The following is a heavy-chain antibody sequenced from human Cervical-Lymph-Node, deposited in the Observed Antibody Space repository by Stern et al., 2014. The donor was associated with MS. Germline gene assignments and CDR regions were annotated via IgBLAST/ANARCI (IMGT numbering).Heavy chain of an antibody. CDR3: ARDSKSFDGFDI. CDR2: IHYTGAT. Sequence: QVQLQESGPGRVKPSETLSLTCTLSGGSITSHYWSWIRQPPGKGLEWIGYIHYTGATTFNPSLKGRVTMSMATSENKFSLNLRSVTAADTATYYCARDSKSFDGFDIWGQGTIINVSS. V-gene: IGHV4-59*11. CDR1: GGSITSHY. J-gene: IGHJ3*02.